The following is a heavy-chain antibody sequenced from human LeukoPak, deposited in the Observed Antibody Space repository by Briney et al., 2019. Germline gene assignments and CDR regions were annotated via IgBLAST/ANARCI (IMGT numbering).Heavy chain of an antibody. CDR1: GFTFRNFD. Sequence: GGSLRLSCAAYGFTFRNFDMEWERQAQGKGRECVSQISNTGDSAYYIASVKGRFTVSRDNSKNTLYLQMNNLRAEDTAVYYCARGRDAFDIWGRGTMVTVSS. J-gene: IGHJ3*02. CDR2: ISNTGDSA. CDR3: ARGRDAFDI. V-gene: IGHV3-23*01.